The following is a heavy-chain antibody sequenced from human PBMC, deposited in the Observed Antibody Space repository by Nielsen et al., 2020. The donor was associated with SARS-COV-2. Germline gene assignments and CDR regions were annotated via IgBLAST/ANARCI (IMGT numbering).Heavy chain of an antibody. CDR3: TTQSFYSGSCFWVDY. CDR1: GFTFSNAW. V-gene: IGHV3-15*01. CDR2: IKSKTDGGTT. D-gene: IGHD1-26*01. Sequence: GESLKISCAASGFTFSNAWMSWVRQAPGKGLEWVGRIKSKTDGGTTDYAAPVKGRFTISRDDSKNTLSLQMNSLKTEDTAVYYCTTQSFYSGSCFWVDYWGQGTLVTVSS. J-gene: IGHJ4*02.